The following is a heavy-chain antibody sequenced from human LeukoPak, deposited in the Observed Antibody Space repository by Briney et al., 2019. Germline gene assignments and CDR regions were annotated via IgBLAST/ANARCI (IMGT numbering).Heavy chain of an antibody. Sequence: GGSLRLSCAASGFTFSSYSMNWVRQAPGKGLEWVSYISSSSSGIIYYADSVKGRFTISRDNAKNSLYLQMDSLRVEDTAVYYCATDFNRGFDPWGQGTLVTVSS. J-gene: IGHJ5*02. CDR1: GFTFSSYS. CDR2: ISSSSSGII. CDR3: ATDFNRGFDP. V-gene: IGHV3-48*04.